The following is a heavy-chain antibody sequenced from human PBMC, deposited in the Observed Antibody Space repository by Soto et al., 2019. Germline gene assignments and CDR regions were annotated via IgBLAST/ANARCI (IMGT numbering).Heavy chain of an antibody. Sequence: GGSLRLSCATFGFTFKTYAMTWVRQAPGKGLEWVAVISGSGGTIYYADSVKGRFTISRDNSKDTLYLQMNSLRAEDTAVYYCAKAATRDTAMAYYYFGMDVWGQGTTVTVSS. J-gene: IGHJ6*02. CDR3: AKAATRDTAMAYYYFGMDV. CDR2: ISGSGGTI. V-gene: IGHV3-23*01. D-gene: IGHD5-18*01. CDR1: GFTFKTYA.